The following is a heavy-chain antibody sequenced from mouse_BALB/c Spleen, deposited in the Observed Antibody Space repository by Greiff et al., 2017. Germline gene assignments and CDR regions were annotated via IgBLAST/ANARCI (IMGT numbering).Heavy chain of an antibody. CDR2: ISSGGST. Sequence: DVHLVESGGGLVKPGGSLKLSCAASGFTFSSYAMSWVRQTPEKRLEWVASISSGGSTYYPDSVKGRFTISRDNARNILYLQMSSLRSEDTAMYYCARGGDYDEAYYAMDYWGQGTSVTVSS. J-gene: IGHJ4*01. CDR3: ARGGDYDEAYYAMDY. V-gene: IGHV5-6-5*01. D-gene: IGHD2-4*01. CDR1: GFTFSSYA.